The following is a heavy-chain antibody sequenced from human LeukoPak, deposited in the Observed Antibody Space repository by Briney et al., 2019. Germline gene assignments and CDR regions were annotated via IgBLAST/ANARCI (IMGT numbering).Heavy chain of an antibody. CDR3: ANYRQSITAAGNSREFADY. CDR2: IYAGGST. V-gene: IGHV3-53*01. D-gene: IGHD6-13*01. CDR1: GFSVSSNY. Sequence: PGGSLRLSCAASGFSVSSNYMSWVRQPPGKGLEWVSVIYAGGSTYYADSVKGRFTISRDNSKNTLYLQMNSLRAEDTAVYYCANYRQSITAAGNSREFADYWGQGTLVTVSS. J-gene: IGHJ4*02.